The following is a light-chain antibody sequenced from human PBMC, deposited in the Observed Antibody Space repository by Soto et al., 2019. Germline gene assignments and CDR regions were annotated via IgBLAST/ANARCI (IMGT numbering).Light chain of an antibody. J-gene: IGLJ1*01. CDR1: SSNIGSNT. CDR3: AAWDDSLAYV. Sequence: QSLLTHPPSSSGTPGRRVTISCSGSSSNIGSNTVNWYQQLPGTAPKLLIYSNNQRPSGVPDRFSGSKSGTSASLAISGLQSEDEADYYCAAWDDSLAYVFGTGTKVTVL. CDR2: SNN. V-gene: IGLV1-44*01.